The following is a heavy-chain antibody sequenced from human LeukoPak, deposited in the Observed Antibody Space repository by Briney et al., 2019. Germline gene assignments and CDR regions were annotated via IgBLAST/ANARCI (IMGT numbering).Heavy chain of an antibody. V-gene: IGHV6-1*01. CDR2: TYYRTKWYY. CDR1: GDSVSSNSAA. Sequence: SLTLSLTCAISGDSVSSNSAAWNWIRQSPSRGLEWLGRTYYRTKWYYDYAVSVKSRVTIDPDTSKNQFSLQLNSVTPEDTAVYYCAGSGSYFRYWGQGTLVAVSS. D-gene: IGHD3-10*01. J-gene: IGHJ4*02. CDR3: AGSGSYFRY.